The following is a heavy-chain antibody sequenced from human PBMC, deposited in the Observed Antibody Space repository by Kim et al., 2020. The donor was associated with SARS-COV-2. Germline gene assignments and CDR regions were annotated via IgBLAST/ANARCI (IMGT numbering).Heavy chain of an antibody. D-gene: IGHD6-13*01. Sequence: RSNIYYADSVKGRFTVSRDNAKNSLYLQMNSLRAEDTAVYYCASYSSSIWGQGTMVTVSS. V-gene: IGHV3-21*01. CDR2: RSNI. J-gene: IGHJ3*02. CDR3: ASYSSSI.